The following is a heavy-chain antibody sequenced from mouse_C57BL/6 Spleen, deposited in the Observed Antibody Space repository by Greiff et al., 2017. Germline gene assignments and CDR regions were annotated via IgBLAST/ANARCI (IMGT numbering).Heavy chain of an antibody. CDR2: INPSTGGT. Sequence: EVQLQPSGPELVKPGASVKISCKASGYSFTGYYLNWLKQSPEKSLEWIGEINPSTGGTTYNQKFTAKATLTVDKSSSTAYMQLKSLTAEDSAVYYCARKWAPYDYDGWFAYWGKGTLVTVSA. CDR3: ARKWAPYDYDGWFAY. D-gene: IGHD2-4*01. V-gene: IGHV1-42*01. J-gene: IGHJ3*01. CDR1: GYSFTGYY.